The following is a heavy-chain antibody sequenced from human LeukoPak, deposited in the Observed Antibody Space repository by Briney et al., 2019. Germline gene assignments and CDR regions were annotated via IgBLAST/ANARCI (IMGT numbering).Heavy chain of an antibody. CDR2: IKQDGSEK. CDR1: GFTFSSYW. D-gene: IGHD3-3*01. Sequence: GSLRLSCAASGFTFSSYWMSWVRQAPGKGLEWVANIKQDGSEKYYVDSVKGRFTISRDNAKNSLYLQMNSLRAEDTAVYYCARIGYDFWSGYYNNWFDPWGQGTLVTVSS. V-gene: IGHV3-7*01. J-gene: IGHJ5*02. CDR3: ARIGYDFWSGYYNNWFDP.